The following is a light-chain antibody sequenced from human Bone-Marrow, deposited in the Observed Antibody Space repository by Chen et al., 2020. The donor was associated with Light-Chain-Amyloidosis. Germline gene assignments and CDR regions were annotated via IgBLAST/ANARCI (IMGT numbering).Light chain of an antibody. V-gene: IGLV3-25*03. CDR1: DLPTKY. J-gene: IGLJ2*01. CDR2: RDT. Sequence: SYELTQPLSVSVSPGQTARIPCSGDDLPTKYAYWYQQKLGQAPVLVIHRDTERPSGISERFSGSSSGTTATLTISGVQAEDEADYHCQSADSSGTYEAIFGGGTKLTVL. CDR3: QSADSSGTYEAI.